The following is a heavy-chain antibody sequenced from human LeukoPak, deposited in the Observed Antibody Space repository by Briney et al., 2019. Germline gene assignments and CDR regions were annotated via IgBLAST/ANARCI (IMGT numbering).Heavy chain of an antibody. Sequence: PSETLSVTCAVYGGSFSGYYWSWIRQPPGKGLEWIGEINHSGSTNYNPSLKSRVTISVDTSKNQFSLKLSSVTAADTAVYYCARVRITMIVVLAYGMDVWGQGTTVTVSS. CDR3: ARVRITMIVVLAYGMDV. D-gene: IGHD3-22*01. CDR1: GGSFSGYY. CDR2: INHSGST. J-gene: IGHJ6*02. V-gene: IGHV4-34*01.